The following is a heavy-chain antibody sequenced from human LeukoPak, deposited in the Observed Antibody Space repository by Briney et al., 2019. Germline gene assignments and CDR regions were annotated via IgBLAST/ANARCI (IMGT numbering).Heavy chain of an antibody. CDR3: ARVRWDYDSSGYDAFDI. Sequence: GGSLRLSCAASGFTFSSYSMNWVRQAPGKGLEWVSSISSSSSYIYYADSVKGRFTISRDNAKNSLYLQMNSLRAEDTAAYYCARVRWDYDSSGYDAFDIWGQGTMVTVSS. CDR2: ISSSSSYI. D-gene: IGHD3-22*01. J-gene: IGHJ3*02. CDR1: GFTFSSYS. V-gene: IGHV3-21*01.